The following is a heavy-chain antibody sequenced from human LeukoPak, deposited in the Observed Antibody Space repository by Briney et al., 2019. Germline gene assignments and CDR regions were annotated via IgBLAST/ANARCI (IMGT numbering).Heavy chain of an antibody. D-gene: IGHD5-24*01. V-gene: IGHV4-59*01. Sequence: SETLSLTCTVSGGSISSYYWSWIRQPPGKGLEWIGYIYYSGSTNYNPSLESRVTISVDTSKNQFSLKLSSVTAADTAVYYCARDSYGYRDWGQGTLVTVSS. CDR2: IYYSGST. CDR3: ARDSYGYRD. J-gene: IGHJ4*02. CDR1: GGSISSYY.